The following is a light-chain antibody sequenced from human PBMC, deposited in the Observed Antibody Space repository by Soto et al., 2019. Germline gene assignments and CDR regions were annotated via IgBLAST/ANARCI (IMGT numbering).Light chain of an antibody. Sequence: QSVLTQPPSASESPGQRVTISCSGSSSNVGSNAVNWYQQLPGTAPTLLIYSNNERLSGVPDRFSGSKSGTSASLAISGLQSEDEADYYCATWDDSLNGHVFGTGTKVTVL. CDR1: SSNVGSNA. V-gene: IGLV1-44*01. J-gene: IGLJ1*01. CDR2: SNN. CDR3: ATWDDSLNGHV.